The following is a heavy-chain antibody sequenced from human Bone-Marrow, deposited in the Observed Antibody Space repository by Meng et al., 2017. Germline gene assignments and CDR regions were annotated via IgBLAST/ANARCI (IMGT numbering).Heavy chain of an antibody. D-gene: IGHD3-10*01. V-gene: IGHV4-38-2*02. Sequence: WVRQAPGQGLEWIGSIVHRGNTYYNPSLKSRITMSVDTSKNQFSLKVTSVTAADTAVYYCARDAGYWGQGTLVTVSS. CDR3: ARDAGY. CDR2: IVHRGNT. J-gene: IGHJ4*02.